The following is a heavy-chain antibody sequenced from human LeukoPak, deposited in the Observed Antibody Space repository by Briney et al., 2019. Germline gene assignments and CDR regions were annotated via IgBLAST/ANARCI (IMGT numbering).Heavy chain of an antibody. J-gene: IGHJ6*03. D-gene: IGHD3-22*01. CDR1: GFTFSSYG. CDR3: AKDGGGYYPYYYYYMDV. Sequence: GSLRLSCAASGFTFSSYGMYWVRQAPGKGLEWVAFIRFDGSNNYYADSVKGRFTISRDNSKNTLYLQMNSLRAEDTAVYYCAKDGGGYYPYYYYYMDVWGKGTTVTISS. CDR2: IRFDGSNN. V-gene: IGHV3-30*02.